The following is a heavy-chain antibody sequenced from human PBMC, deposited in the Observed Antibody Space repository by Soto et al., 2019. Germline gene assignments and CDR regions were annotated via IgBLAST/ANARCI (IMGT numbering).Heavy chain of an antibody. J-gene: IGHJ4*02. Sequence: PGGSLRLSCAASGFTFSNAWMNWVRQAPGKGLEWVGRIKSKTDGGTTDYAAPVKGRFTISRDDSKNTLYLQMNSLKTEDTAVYYCTTDCGSLSRGFFGVVTPPTTACPRGQGTLVTVSS. V-gene: IGHV3-15*07. CDR1: GFTFSNAW. D-gene: IGHD3-3*01. CDR3: TTDCGSLSRGFFGVVTPPTTACP. CDR2: IKSKTDGGTT.